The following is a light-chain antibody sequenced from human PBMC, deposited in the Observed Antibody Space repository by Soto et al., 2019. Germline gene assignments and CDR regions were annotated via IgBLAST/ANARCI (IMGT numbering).Light chain of an antibody. V-gene: IGKV1-39*01. CDR3: QQANSFPLT. CDR2: TAS. J-gene: IGKJ4*01. CDR1: QPISDY. Sequence: DIQMTQSPSSLSASVVDRVTITCRTSQPISDYLNWYQQKPGKAPSLLIYTASSLQTGVPSRFSGSGSGTDFTLTISSLQPEDFATYYCQQANSFPLTFGGGTKVDIK.